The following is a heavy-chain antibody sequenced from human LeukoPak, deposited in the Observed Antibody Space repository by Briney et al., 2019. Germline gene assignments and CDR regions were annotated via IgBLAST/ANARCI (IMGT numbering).Heavy chain of an antibody. CDR2: ISSSGSTI. CDR3: ARAGYYYDSSGYYNS. Sequence: PGGALRLSFAASGFTFSDYHMSWIRQAPGKGREWVSYISSSGSTIYYANSVKGRFTFPRDNAKNSLYLQMNSLRAEDTAVYYCARAGYYYDSSGYYNSWGQGTLVTVSS. D-gene: IGHD3-22*01. CDR1: GFTFSDYH. J-gene: IGHJ4*02. V-gene: IGHV3-11*01.